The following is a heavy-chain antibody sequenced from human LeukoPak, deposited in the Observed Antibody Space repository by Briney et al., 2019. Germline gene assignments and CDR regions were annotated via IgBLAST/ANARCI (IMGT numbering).Heavy chain of an antibody. J-gene: IGHJ4*02. CDR2: IKQDGSEK. CDR3: ARELWVFYY. Sequence: PGGSRRLSCAATGFNFSSYWMSWVRQAPGKGLEWVANIKQDGSEKYYVDSVKGRFTISRDNAKNSLYLQMNSLRAEDTAVYYCARELWVFYYWGQGTLVTVSS. D-gene: IGHD5-18*01. CDR1: GFNFSSYW. V-gene: IGHV3-7*03.